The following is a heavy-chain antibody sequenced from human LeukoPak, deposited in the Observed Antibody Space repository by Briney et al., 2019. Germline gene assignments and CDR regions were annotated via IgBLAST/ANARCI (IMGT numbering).Heavy chain of an antibody. CDR1: GGSFSGYY. V-gene: IGHV4-34*01. D-gene: IGHD3-9*01. Sequence: SETLSLTCAVCGGSFSGYYWSWIRQPPEKGLDWIGEITRTGRINYNPALKGRVTMSLDTSKNQFSLELSSMTAADTAVYYCARLFDWGPDHWYFDLWGRGTLVTVSS. J-gene: IGHJ2*01. CDR3: ARLFDWGPDHWYFDL. CDR2: ITRTGRI.